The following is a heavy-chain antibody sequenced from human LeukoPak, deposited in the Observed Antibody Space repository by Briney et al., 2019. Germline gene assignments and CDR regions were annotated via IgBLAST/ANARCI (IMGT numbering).Heavy chain of an antibody. Sequence: PGGSLRLSCAASGFTFSNYWMSWVRQAPGKGLEWVANIKQDGSEKYYVDSVKGRFTISRDNAKNSLYLQMNSLRAEDTAVYYCARRRDYAYYFDYWGQGTLVTVSS. D-gene: IGHD4-17*01. CDR3: ARRRDYAYYFDY. CDR1: GFTFSNYW. V-gene: IGHV3-7*03. J-gene: IGHJ4*02. CDR2: IKQDGSEK.